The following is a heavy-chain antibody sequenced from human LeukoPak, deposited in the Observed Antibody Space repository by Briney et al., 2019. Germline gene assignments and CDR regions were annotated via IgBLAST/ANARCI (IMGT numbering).Heavy chain of an antibody. CDR3: ARGGILRYFDWSKVPQQAHMDV. J-gene: IGHJ6*03. CDR1: GGTLSSYV. Sequence: SVKVSCKASGGTLSSYVISWVRQAPGQGLEWMRGIIPMFGTTNYAQKFQGRVTITADESTSTAYMELSSLRSEDTAVYYCARGGILRYFDWSKVPQQAHMDVWGKGTTVTISS. V-gene: IGHV1-69*13. CDR2: IIPMFGTT. D-gene: IGHD3-9*01.